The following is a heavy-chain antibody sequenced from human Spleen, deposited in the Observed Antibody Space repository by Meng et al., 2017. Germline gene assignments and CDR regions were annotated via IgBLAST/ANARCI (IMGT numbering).Heavy chain of an antibody. CDR3: GRHRRYYDNRIDY. CDR2: IHYSGST. Sequence: QPPLQESGPGLVKPSETLSLTCTVSGASISSTDYYWGWIRQPPGKGLEWIGSIHYSGSTYHTPSLKSRVTMSVDTSRDQFSLNLRSVTAADTAVYYCGRHRRYYDNRIDYWGQGTLVTVSS. D-gene: IGHD3-22*01. V-gene: IGHV4-39*01. J-gene: IGHJ4*02. CDR1: GASISSTDYY.